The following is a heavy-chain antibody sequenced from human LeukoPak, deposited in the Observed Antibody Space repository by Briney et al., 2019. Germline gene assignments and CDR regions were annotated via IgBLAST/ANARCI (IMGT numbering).Heavy chain of an antibody. CDR3: AKVSSSGWDAHAFDI. Sequence: GGSLRLSCAASGFIFSNYGMSWVRQAPGKGLEGVSGINNSGGRTYHADSVKGGFTISRDNSKNTVYLEMNSLTAEDTAIYYCAKVSSSGWDAHAFDIWGQGTMVTVSS. CDR1: GFIFSNYG. J-gene: IGHJ3*02. D-gene: IGHD6-19*01. CDR2: INNSGGRT. V-gene: IGHV3-23*01.